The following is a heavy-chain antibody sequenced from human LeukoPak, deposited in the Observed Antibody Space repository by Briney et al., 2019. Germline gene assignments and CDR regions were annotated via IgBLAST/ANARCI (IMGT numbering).Heavy chain of an antibody. V-gene: IGHV1-2*02. J-gene: IGHJ4*02. CDR3: ATYDGGTHFDY. CDR1: GYTVTGYY. Sequence: ASVKVSCKASGYTVTGYYMHWVRQAPGQRLEWMGWINPNSGGTNYAQKFQGRITMTRDTSISTAYMEVSRLRSDDTAVYYCATYDGGTHFDYWGQGTLVTVSS. D-gene: IGHD3-16*01. CDR2: INPNSGGT.